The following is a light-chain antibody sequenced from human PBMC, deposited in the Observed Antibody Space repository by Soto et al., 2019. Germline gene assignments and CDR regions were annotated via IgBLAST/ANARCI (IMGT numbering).Light chain of an antibody. V-gene: IGLV2-14*01. CDR2: EVA. CDR3: TSYTSSITYV. J-gene: IGLJ1*01. Sequence: QSVLTHPASVSGSPGQSITISCTGTSSDVGGYNYVSWYQQHPGKAPKLMIYEVANRPSGVSNRFSGSKSGNTASLTISGLQAEDEADYYCTSYTSSITYVFGTGTKLTVL. CDR1: SSDVGGYNY.